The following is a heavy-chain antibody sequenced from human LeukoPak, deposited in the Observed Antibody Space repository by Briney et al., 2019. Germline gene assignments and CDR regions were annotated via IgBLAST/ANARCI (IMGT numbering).Heavy chain of an antibody. CDR1: GYTYTTYY. J-gene: IGHJ4*02. D-gene: IGHD5-18*01. Sequence: ASVKVSCKASGYTYTTYYVQWVRQAPGQGLEWMGIINPSGGSTTYAQKFQGRVAVTRDTSTSTVYMELSSLRSEDTAVYYCARGGYNYGFDYWGQGTLVTVSS. CDR2: INPSGGST. V-gene: IGHV1-46*01. CDR3: ARGGYNYGFDY.